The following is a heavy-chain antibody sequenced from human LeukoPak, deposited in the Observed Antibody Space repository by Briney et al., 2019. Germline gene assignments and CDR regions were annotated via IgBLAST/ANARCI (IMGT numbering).Heavy chain of an antibody. J-gene: IGHJ4*02. CDR3: ARSPKYSGSPADFDY. V-gene: IGHV3-11*04. Sequence: PGGSLRLSCAASGFTFSDYYMSWIRQAPGKGLEWVSYISSSGSTIYYADSVKGRFTISRDNTKSSLSLHMSSLRAEDTAVYYCARSPKYSGSPADFDYWGQGTLVTVSS. CDR1: GFTFSDYY. CDR2: ISSSGSTI. D-gene: IGHD1-26*01.